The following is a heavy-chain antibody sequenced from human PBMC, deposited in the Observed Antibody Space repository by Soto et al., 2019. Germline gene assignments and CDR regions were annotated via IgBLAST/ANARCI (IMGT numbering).Heavy chain of an antibody. Sequence: PSQTLSLTCAVSGDSVSSNSAAWNWIRQSPSRGLEWLGRTYYRSKWYNDYAVSVKSRITINPDTSKNQFSLQLNSVTPEDTAVYYCAREVIVYSSGRYRVGYYGMDVWGQGTKVTVSS. V-gene: IGHV6-1*01. CDR1: GDSVSSNSAA. J-gene: IGHJ6*02. CDR3: AREVIVYSSGRYRVGYYGMDV. CDR2: TYYRSKWYN. D-gene: IGHD6-19*01.